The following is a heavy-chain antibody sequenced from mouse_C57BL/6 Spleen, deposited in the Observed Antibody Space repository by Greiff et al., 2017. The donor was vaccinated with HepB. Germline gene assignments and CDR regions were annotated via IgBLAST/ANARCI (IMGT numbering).Heavy chain of an antibody. CDR3: TRGGYDYDDAMDY. CDR2: ISSGGDYI. CDR1: GFTFSSYA. V-gene: IGHV5-9-1*02. J-gene: IGHJ4*01. Sequence: EVMLVESGEGLVKPGGSLKLSCAASGFTFSSYAMSWVRQTPEKRLEWVAYISSGGDYIYYADTVKGRFTISRDNARNTLYLQMSSLKSEDTAMYYCTRGGYDYDDAMDYWGQGTSVTVSS. D-gene: IGHD2-4*01.